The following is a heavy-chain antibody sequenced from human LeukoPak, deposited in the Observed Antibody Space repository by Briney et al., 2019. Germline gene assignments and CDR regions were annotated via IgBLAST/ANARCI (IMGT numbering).Heavy chain of an antibody. CDR1: GFTFSNYA. J-gene: IGHJ4*02. CDR2: ISGSGGTT. CDR3: AKDVQSWPTYFDY. V-gene: IGHV3-23*01. Sequence: GGSLRLSCAASGFTFSNYAMSWVRQAPGKGLEWVSAISGSGGTTYYADSVKGRFTVSRDNSKDTLYLQVNSLRAADTAVYFCAKDVQSWPTYFDYWGQGTLVPVSS. D-gene: IGHD1-1*01.